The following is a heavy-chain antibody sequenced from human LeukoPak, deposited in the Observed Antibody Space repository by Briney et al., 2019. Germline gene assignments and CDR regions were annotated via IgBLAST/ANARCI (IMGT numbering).Heavy chain of an antibody. D-gene: IGHD2-15*01. J-gene: IGHJ5*02. CDR3: ARGPPLYCSGGSCLVWYDP. CDR2: MNPNSGNT. Sequence: GASVKVSCKASGYTFTSYDINWVRQATGQGLEWMGWMNPNSGNTGYAQKFQGRVTMTRNTSISTAYMEPSSLRSEDTAVYYCARGPPLYCSGGSCLVWYDPWGQGTLVTVSS. V-gene: IGHV1-8*01. CDR1: GYTFTSYD.